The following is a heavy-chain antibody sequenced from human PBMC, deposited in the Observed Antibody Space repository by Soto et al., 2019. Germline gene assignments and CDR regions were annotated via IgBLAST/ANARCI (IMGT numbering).Heavy chain of an antibody. V-gene: IGHV1-69*01. CDR3: ARNLFRGQWLAQNNWFDP. J-gene: IGHJ5*02. CDR1: GGTFSSYA. CDR2: IIPIFGTA. Sequence: QVQLVQSGAEVKKPGSSVKVSCKASGGTFSSYAISWVRQAPGQGLEWMGGIIPIFGTANYAQKFQGRVTITADESTSTAYMELSSLRSEDTAVDFCARNLFRGQWLAQNNWFDPWGQGTLVTVSS. D-gene: IGHD6-19*01.